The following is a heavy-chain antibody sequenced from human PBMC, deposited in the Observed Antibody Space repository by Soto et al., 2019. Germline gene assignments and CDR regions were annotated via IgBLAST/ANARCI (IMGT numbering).Heavy chain of an antibody. CDR2: IDPSDSYT. D-gene: IGHD2-2*01. Sequence: GEFLKISCKASGYTFSNYWISWVRQMPGKGLEWMGRIDPSDSYTNYSPSFQGHVTISADKSITTAYLQWSSLRASDTAMYYCARLSRDASTLHYFDYWGQSTLVTVSS. J-gene: IGHJ4*02. CDR3: ARLSRDASTLHYFDY. V-gene: IGHV5-10-1*01. CDR1: GYTFSNYW.